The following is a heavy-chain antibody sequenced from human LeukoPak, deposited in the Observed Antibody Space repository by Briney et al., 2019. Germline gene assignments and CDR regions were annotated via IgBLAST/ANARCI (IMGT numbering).Heavy chain of an antibody. Sequence: SETLLLTCTVSGGSISIYYWSWIRQPPGKGLEWIGYIYYSGNTNYNPSLKSRVTISVDTSKNQFSLKLTSVTTADTAVYYCARGPYDSSGYPLPFDYWGQGTLVTVSS. CDR1: GGSISIYY. J-gene: IGHJ4*02. D-gene: IGHD3-22*01. V-gene: IGHV4-59*01. CDR3: ARGPYDSSGYPLPFDY. CDR2: IYYSGNT.